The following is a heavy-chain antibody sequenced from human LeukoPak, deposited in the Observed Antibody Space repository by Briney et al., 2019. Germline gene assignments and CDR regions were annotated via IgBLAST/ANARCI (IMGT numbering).Heavy chain of an antibody. CDR3: ARAWRIRPFDY. CDR1: GFSLSTSGMR. V-gene: IGHV2-70*04. CDR2: IDWDDDK. J-gene: IGHJ4*02. D-gene: IGHD3-3*02. Sequence: SGPTLVNPTRTLTLTCTFSGFSLSTSGMRVSWIRQPPGKALEWLARIDWDDDKFYSTSQKTRLTISKDTSKNQVVLTMTNMDPVDTATYYCARAWRIRPFDYWGQGTLVTVSS.